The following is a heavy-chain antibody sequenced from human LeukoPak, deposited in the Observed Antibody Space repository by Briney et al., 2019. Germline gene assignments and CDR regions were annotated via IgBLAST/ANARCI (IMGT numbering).Heavy chain of an antibody. CDR2: IYYSGTT. Sequence: SETLSLTCTVSGGSIRNYFCSWIRQPPGKGLEWVGYIYYSGTTSYNPSLKSRVTISVDTSKNQIFLKLNSVTAADTAVYYCARHFAGPGTYTPYFGMDVWGQGTTVTVSS. V-gene: IGHV4-59*08. D-gene: IGHD3-3*01. J-gene: IGHJ6*02. CDR3: ARHFAGPGTYTPYFGMDV. CDR1: GGSIRNYF.